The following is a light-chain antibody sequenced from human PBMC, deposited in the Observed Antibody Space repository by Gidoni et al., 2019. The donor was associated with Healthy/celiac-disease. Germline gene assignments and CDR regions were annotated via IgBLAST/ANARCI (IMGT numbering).Light chain of an antibody. CDR1: QSVSSS. J-gene: IGKJ2*01. CDR2: DAS. V-gene: IGKV3-11*01. Sequence: DMVLTQSPAPLSLSPGERATLSCRASQSVSSSLAWYQQNPGQAPSLLLYDASNRPTGIPARFSGSGSGTDFTLTISSLEPEDFAVYYCQQRSNWPPLMYTFGQGTKLEIK. CDR3: QQRSNWPPLMYT.